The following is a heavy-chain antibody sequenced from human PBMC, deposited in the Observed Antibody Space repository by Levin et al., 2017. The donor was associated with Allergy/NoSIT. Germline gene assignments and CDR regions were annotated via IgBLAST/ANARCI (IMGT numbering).Heavy chain of an antibody. D-gene: IGHD2-15*01. Sequence: VASVKVSCKASGYTFTSFGISWVRQAPGQGHEWMGWISAYNGNTNYALKLQGRVTMTTDTSTSTAYMELRSLRSDDTAVYYCARDCRGGRCPFDYWGQGTLVTVSS. J-gene: IGHJ4*02. V-gene: IGHV1-18*01. CDR1: GYTFTSFG. CDR2: ISAYNGNT. CDR3: ARDCRGGRCPFDY.